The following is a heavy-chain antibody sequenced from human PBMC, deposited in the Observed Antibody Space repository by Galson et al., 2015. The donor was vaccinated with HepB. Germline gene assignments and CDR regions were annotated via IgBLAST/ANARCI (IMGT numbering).Heavy chain of an antibody. Sequence: SLRLSCAASGFTFSSYAMSWVRQAPGKGLEWVSAISGSGGSTYYADSVKGRFTISRDNSKNTLYLQMNSLRAEDTAVYYCAKGEGYDSSGYYFAYWGQGTLVTVSS. J-gene: IGHJ4*02. CDR2: ISGSGGST. CDR1: GFTFSSYA. CDR3: AKGEGYDSSGYYFAY. D-gene: IGHD3-22*01. V-gene: IGHV3-23*01.